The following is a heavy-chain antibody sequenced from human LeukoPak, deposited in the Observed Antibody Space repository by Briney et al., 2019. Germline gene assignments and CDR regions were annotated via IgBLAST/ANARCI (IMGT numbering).Heavy chain of an antibody. CDR2: INHSGST. J-gene: IGHJ5*02. V-gene: IGHV4-34*01. CDR3: ARVFVVVVVAVNWFDP. Sequence: SETLSLTCAVYGGSFSGYYWSWIRQPPGKGLEWIGEINHSGSTNYNPSLKSRVTISVDTSKNQFSLKLSSVTAADTAVYYCARVFVVVVVAVNWFDPWGQGTLVTVSS. CDR1: GGSFSGYY. D-gene: IGHD2-15*01.